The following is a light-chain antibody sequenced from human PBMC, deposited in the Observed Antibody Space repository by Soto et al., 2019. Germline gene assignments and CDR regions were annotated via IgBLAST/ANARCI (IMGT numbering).Light chain of an antibody. J-gene: IGKJ5*01. CDR2: GAY. Sequence: EIVLTQSPGTLSLSPGEIATLSCRASQSVSSNYLAWYQQKPGQAPRLIIYGAYSRATGIPARFSGSGSGTEFSLTISRLEPEDFAVYYCQQFGSSPPITFGQGTRLEIK. CDR3: QQFGSSPPIT. CDR1: QSVSSNY. V-gene: IGKV3-20*01.